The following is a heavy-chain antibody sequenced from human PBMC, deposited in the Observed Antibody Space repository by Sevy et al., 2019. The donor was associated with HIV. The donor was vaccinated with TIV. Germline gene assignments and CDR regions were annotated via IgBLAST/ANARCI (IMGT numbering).Heavy chain of an antibody. CDR3: AKGTSITMIGKGAFDV. CDR1: GFTFEDYA. Sequence: GGSLRLSCAASGFTFEDYAMYWVRQAPGKGLEWVSSISWNSGSIGYADSVKGRFTISRDNAKNSLYLQENSLRVEDTALYYCAKGTSITMIGKGAFDVWGQGTMVTVSS. D-gene: IGHD3-22*01. CDR2: ISWNSGSI. J-gene: IGHJ3*01. V-gene: IGHV3-9*01.